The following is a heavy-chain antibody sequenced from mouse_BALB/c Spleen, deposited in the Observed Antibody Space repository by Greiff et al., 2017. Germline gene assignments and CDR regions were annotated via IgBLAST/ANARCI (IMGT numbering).Heavy chain of an antibody. CDR1: GYSFTSYY. CDR3: ARTGGNFRFDY. CDR2: IFPGSGNT. V-gene: IGHV1-66*01. Sequence: VQLQQSGPELVKPGASVKISCKASGYSFTSYYIHWVKQRPGQGLEWIGWIFPGSGNTKYNEKFKGKATLTADTSSSTAYMQLSSLTSEDSAVYFCARTGGNFRFDYWGQGTTLTVSS. J-gene: IGHJ2*01. D-gene: IGHD2-1*01.